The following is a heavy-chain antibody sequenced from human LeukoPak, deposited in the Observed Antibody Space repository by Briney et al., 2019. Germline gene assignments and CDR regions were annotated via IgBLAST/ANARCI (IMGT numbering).Heavy chain of an antibody. Sequence: KPSETLSLTCTVSGGSISSTNYYWGWIRQPPGKGLEWIGSIYYSGSTYYNPSLKSRVTISVDTSKNHFSLKLSSVTAADTAVYYCASGQGVVVVAATPGFDPWGQGTLVTVSS. CDR2: IYYSGST. CDR3: ASGQGVVVVAATPGFDP. D-gene: IGHD2-15*01. J-gene: IGHJ5*02. CDR1: GGSISSTNYY. V-gene: IGHV4-39*07.